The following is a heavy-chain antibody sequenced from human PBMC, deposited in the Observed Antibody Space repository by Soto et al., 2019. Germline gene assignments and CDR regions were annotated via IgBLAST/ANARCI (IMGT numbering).Heavy chain of an antibody. D-gene: IGHD1-20*01. Sequence: PSETLSLTCAVSCASISGSYYYWAWLRQSPGKGPEWIGSVFYTGFTSYNPSLESRVSVSVDTSKSQFSLKLSAVTAADTAVYYCATSQKGYNWNYFDHWGQGALVTVSS. V-gene: IGHV4-39*01. CDR1: CASISGSYYY. CDR3: ATSQKGYNWNYFDH. CDR2: VFYTGFT. J-gene: IGHJ4*02.